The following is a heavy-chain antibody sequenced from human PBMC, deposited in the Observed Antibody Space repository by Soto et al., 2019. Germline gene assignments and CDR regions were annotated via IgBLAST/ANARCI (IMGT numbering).Heavy chain of an antibody. D-gene: IGHD3-10*01. CDR1: GGKSSSSNW. CDR3: ARDQHGSGSYYRRSRYYYYGMDV. Sequence: SVTMCVTSTVAGGKSSSSNWWSWIRQTPGKGLEWIGEIYHSGSTNYNPSLKSRVTISVDKSKNQFSLKLSSVTTADTAVYYCARDQHGSGSYYRRSRYYYYGMDVWGQGTTVTVSS. CDR2: IYHSGST. J-gene: IGHJ6*02. V-gene: IGHV4-4*02.